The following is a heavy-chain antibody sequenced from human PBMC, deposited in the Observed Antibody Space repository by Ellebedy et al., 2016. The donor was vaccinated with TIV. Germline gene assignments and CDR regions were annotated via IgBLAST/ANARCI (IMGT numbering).Heavy chain of an antibody. J-gene: IGHJ6*02. CDR3: ARVVVPAAMLLYYYYAMDV. D-gene: IGHD2-2*01. CDR1: GGSFSGYS. Sequence: MPSETLSLTCAVYGGSFSGYSWSWIRQPPGKGLEWIGEINHGGSTSYNPSLKSRVTISVDTSKNQFSLKLSSVTAADTAVYYCARVVVPAAMLLYYYYAMDVWGQGTTVTVSS. V-gene: IGHV4-34*01. CDR2: INHGGST.